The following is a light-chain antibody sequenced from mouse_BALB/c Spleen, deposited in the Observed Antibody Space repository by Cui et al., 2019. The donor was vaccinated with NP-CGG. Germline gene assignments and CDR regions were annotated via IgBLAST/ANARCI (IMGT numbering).Light chain of an antibody. V-gene: IGLV1*01. J-gene: IGLJ1*01. CDR2: GTN. CDR3: ALWYSNHWV. Sequence: QAVVTQESALTTSPGETVTLTCRSSTGAVTTSNYANWVQEKPDHLFTGLIGGTNNRTPSVPDRFSGSLIGDKAALTITGAQTEDEAIYFCALWYSNHWVFGGGTKLTVL. CDR1: TGAVTTSNY.